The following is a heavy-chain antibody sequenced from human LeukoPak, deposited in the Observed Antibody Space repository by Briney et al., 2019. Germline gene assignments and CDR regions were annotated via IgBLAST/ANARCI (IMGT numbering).Heavy chain of an antibody. CDR2: ISSSSSYI. CDR1: GFTFSSYW. J-gene: IGHJ6*02. V-gene: IGHV3-21*01. D-gene: IGHD3-9*01. CDR3: ARDGNPHGLRYFAPLPSYGMDV. Sequence: PGGSLRLSCAASGFTFSSYWMSWVRQAPGKGLEWVSSISSSSSYIYYADSVKGRFTISRDNAKNSLYLQMNSLRAEDTAVYYCARDGNPHGLRYFAPLPSYGMDVWGQGTTVTVSS.